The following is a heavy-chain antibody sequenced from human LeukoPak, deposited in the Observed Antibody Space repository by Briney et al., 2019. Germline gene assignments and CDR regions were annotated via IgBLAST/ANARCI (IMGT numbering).Heavy chain of an antibody. CDR3: ARREYQLLQNGGWFDP. CDR1: GYTFTGYY. CDR2: INPNSGGT. Sequence: ASVKVSCKASGYTFTGYYMHWVRQAPGQGLEWMGWINPNSGGTNYAQKFQGRVTMTRDTSISTAYLQWSSLKASDTAMYYCARREYQLLQNGGWFDPWGQGTLVTVSS. D-gene: IGHD2-2*01. V-gene: IGHV1-2*02. J-gene: IGHJ5*02.